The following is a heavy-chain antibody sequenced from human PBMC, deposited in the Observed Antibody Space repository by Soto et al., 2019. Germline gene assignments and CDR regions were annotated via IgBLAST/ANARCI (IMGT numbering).Heavy chain of an antibody. CDR3: ARAPYGGVVPAPDDYYGMDV. Sequence: SVKVSCKASGGTFSSYAISWVRQAPGQGLEWMGGIIPIFGTANYAQKFQGRVTITADESTSTAYMELSGLRSEDTAVYYCARAPYGGVVPAPDDYYGMDVWGKGTTVTVAS. V-gene: IGHV1-69*13. CDR2: IIPIFGTA. CDR1: GGTFSSYA. D-gene: IGHD2-2*01. J-gene: IGHJ6*04.